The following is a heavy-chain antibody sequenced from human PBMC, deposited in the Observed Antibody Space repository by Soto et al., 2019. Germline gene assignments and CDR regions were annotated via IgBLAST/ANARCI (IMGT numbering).Heavy chain of an antibody. CDR1: GYTFTSYG. Sequence: AAVKVSCKASGYTFTSYGISWVRQAPGQGXEWMGWISAYNGNTNYAQKLQGRVTMTTDTSTSTAYMELRSLRSDDTAVYYCARDTYYYDSSGYYASFDYWGQGTLVTVCS. D-gene: IGHD3-22*01. CDR2: ISAYNGNT. J-gene: IGHJ4*02. V-gene: IGHV1-18*01. CDR3: ARDTYYYDSSGYYASFDY.